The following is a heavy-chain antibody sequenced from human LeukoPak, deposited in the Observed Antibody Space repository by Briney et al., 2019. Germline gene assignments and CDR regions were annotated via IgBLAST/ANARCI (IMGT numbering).Heavy chain of an antibody. Sequence: SETLSLTCTVSGYSISSGYYWSWIRQPPGKGLEWIGYIYYSGSTNYNPSLKSRVTISVDTSKNQLSLKLSSVTAADTAVYYCAREGGRNSGYAFDYWGQGTLVTVSS. CDR2: IYYSGST. J-gene: IGHJ4*02. D-gene: IGHD3-22*01. V-gene: IGHV4-61*01. CDR3: AREGGRNSGYAFDY. CDR1: GYSISSGYY.